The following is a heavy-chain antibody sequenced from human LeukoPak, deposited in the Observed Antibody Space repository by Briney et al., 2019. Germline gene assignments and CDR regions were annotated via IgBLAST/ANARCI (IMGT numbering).Heavy chain of an antibody. Sequence: ASVKVSCKASGYTFTSYGINWVRQAPGQGLEWMGWISAYNGNTNYAQKLQGRVTITADESTSTAYMELSSLRSEDTAVYYCARDRGIAAAGWYFDLWGRGTLVTVSS. J-gene: IGHJ2*01. CDR1: GYTFTSYG. D-gene: IGHD6-13*01. CDR3: ARDRGIAAAGWYFDL. V-gene: IGHV1-18*01. CDR2: ISAYNGNT.